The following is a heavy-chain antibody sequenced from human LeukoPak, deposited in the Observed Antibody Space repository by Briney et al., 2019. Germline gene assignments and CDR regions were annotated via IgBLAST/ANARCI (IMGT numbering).Heavy chain of an antibody. Sequence: PGGSLRLSCAASGFTLSSYWMSWVRQAPGKGLERMANIKQDGSEKYYVDSVKGRFTISRDNAKNSLYLQMNSLRAEDTAVYYCARADLTSGYDDYWGQGTLVTVSS. CDR3: ARADLTSGYDDY. V-gene: IGHV3-7*01. CDR2: IKQDGSEK. J-gene: IGHJ4*02. CDR1: GFTLSSYW. D-gene: IGHD1-1*01.